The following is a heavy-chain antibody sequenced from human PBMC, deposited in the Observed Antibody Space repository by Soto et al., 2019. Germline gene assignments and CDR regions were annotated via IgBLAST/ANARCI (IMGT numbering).Heavy chain of an antibody. D-gene: IGHD1-26*01. CDR3: ARAAGSGSYYAFDI. J-gene: IGHJ3*02. Sequence: PGGSLRLSCAASGFTVSSKYMSWVRQAPGKGLEWVSLIQSGGPTYYADSVKGRFTISRDTSENTVHLQMDSLRAEDTAVYYCARAAGSGSYYAFDIWGQGTMVTVSS. V-gene: IGHV3-66*01. CDR2: IQSGGPT. CDR1: GFTVSSKY.